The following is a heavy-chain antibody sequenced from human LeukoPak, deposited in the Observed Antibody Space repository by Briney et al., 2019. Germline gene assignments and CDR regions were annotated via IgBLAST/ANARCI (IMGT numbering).Heavy chain of an antibody. V-gene: IGHV3-9*01. CDR2: ISWDSSSV. CDR3: ARDSDPQIQLFDY. D-gene: IGHD5-18*01. J-gene: IGHJ4*02. CDR1: GFTFRDYA. Sequence: GGSLRLSCAASGFTFRDYAMYWVRQAPGKGLEWVSGISWDSSSVAYADSVKGRFTISRDNAKNSLYLQMNSLRAEDTAVYYCARDSDPQIQLFDYWGQGTLVTVSS.